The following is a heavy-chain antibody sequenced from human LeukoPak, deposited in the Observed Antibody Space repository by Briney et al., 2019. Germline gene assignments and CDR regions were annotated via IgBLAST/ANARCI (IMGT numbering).Heavy chain of an antibody. CDR2: INPSGGST. CDR3: ARGRYYYGSGIRAQAIDY. J-gene: IGHJ4*02. V-gene: IGHV1-46*01. CDR1: GYTFTSYY. D-gene: IGHD3-10*01. Sequence: ASVKVSCKASGYTFTSYYMHWVRQAPGQGLEWMGIINPSGGSTSYAQKFQGRVTMTRDTSTSTVYMELSSLRSEDTAVYYCARGRYYYGSGIRAQAIDYWGQGTLVTVSS.